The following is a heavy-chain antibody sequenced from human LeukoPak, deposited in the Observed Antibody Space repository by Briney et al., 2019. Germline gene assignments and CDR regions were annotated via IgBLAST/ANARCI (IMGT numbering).Heavy chain of an antibody. Sequence: GGSLRLSCATSQFKFNNYGMTWVRQAPGKGLEWVSSITGSGDRTQYADSVKGRFTISRDNAKNSLYLQMNSLRAEDTAVYYCARIVLSRTVTADYWGQGTLVTVSS. CDR3: ARIVLSRTVTADY. J-gene: IGHJ4*02. V-gene: IGHV3-21*01. CDR2: ITGSGDRT. D-gene: IGHD4-17*01. CDR1: QFKFNNYG.